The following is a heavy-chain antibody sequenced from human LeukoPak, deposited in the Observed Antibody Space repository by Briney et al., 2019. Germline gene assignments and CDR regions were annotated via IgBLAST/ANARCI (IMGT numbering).Heavy chain of an antibody. CDR3: ANSPPQYSSSWYSQYFQH. CDR2: TRYDGSNK. J-gene: IGHJ1*01. CDR1: GFTFSSYG. D-gene: IGHD6-13*01. V-gene: IGHV3-30*02. Sequence: GGSLRLSCAASGFTFSSYGMHWVRQAPGKGLEWVAFTRYDGSNKYYADSVKGRFTIPRDNSKNTLYLQMNSLRAEDTAVYYWANSPPQYSSSWYSQYFQHWGQGTLVTVSS.